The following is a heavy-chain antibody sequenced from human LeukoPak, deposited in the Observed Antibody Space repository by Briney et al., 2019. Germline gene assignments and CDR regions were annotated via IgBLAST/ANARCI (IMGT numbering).Heavy chain of an antibody. J-gene: IGHJ4*02. D-gene: IGHD5-18*01. CDR2: INHSGST. Sequence: SETLSLTCAVYGGSFSGYYWSWIRQPPGKGLEWIGEINHSGSTNYNPSIKSRVTISLDTSKNQFSLKLSSVTAADTDVYYCASSPERYSYGRELYYFDFWGQGTLVTVSS. CDR1: GGSFSGYY. CDR3: ASSPERYSYGRELYYFDF. V-gene: IGHV4-34*01.